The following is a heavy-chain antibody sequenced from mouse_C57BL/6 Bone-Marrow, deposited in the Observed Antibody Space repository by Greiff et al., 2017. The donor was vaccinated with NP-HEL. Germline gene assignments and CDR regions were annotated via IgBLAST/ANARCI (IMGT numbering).Heavy chain of an antibody. V-gene: IGHV1-62-2*01. J-gene: IGHJ2*01. CDR2: FYPGSGSI. CDR3: ARHERDYYGSRKEDYFDY. CDR1: GYTFTEYT. D-gene: IGHD1-1*01. Sequence: QVQLKQSGAELVKPGASVKLSCKASGYTFTEYTIHWVKQRSGQGLEWIGWFYPGSGSIKYNEKFKDKATLTADKSSSTVYMELSRLTSEDSAVYFCARHERDYYGSRKEDYFDYWGQGTTLTVSS.